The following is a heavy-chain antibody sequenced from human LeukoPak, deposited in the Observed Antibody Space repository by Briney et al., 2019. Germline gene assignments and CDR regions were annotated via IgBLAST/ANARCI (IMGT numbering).Heavy chain of an antibody. Sequence: GGSLRLSCAASGSIFSSFGMHWVRQAPGKGLEWVAFIRYDGSNKYYADSVKGRFTISRDNSKNTLYLQMNSPRPEDTAIYYCAKDRGDYTNWFDPWGQGTLVTVSS. J-gene: IGHJ5*02. V-gene: IGHV3-30*02. CDR3: AKDRGDYTNWFDP. D-gene: IGHD4-17*01. CDR1: GSIFSSFG. CDR2: IRYDGSNK.